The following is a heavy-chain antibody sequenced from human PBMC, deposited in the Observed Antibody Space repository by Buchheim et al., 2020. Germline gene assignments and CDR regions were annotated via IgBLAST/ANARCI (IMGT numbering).Heavy chain of an antibody. V-gene: IGHV4-31*03. D-gene: IGHD3-3*01. Sequence: QVQLQESGPGMVKPSQTLSLTCTVSGGSISSGGYYWSWIRQHPGKGLEWIGYIYYSGSTYYNPSLKSRVTISVDTSKNQFSLKLSSVTAADTAVYYCARMSTYYDFWSGYQKENWFDPWGQGTL. J-gene: IGHJ5*02. CDR1: GGSISSGGYY. CDR3: ARMSTYYDFWSGYQKENWFDP. CDR2: IYYSGST.